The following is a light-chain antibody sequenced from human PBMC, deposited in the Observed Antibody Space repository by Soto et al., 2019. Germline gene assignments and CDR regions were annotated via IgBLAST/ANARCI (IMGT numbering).Light chain of an antibody. CDR1: QSVSSSC. V-gene: IGKV3-20*01. J-gene: IGKJ1*01. Sequence: EIVLTQYPGTLSLSPGERSTLSCRASQSVSSSCLAWYQHTPGQAPMLLIYGASTRATGIPDRFSGSGSGTDFILTISRLEPEDFAVYYCHQYGSSPRTFGQGTKVDVK. CDR2: GAS. CDR3: HQYGSSPRT.